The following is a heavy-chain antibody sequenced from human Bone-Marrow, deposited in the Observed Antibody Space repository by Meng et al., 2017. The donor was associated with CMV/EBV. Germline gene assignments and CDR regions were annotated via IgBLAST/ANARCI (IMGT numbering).Heavy chain of an antibody. J-gene: IGHJ4*02. CDR2: ISSSSSYI. Sequence: GESLKISCAASGFTFSSYSMNWVRQAPGKGLEWVSSISSSSSYIYYADSVKGRFTISRDNAKNTLYLQMNSLRAEDTALYYCAKEAAAGTDFDYWGPGPLVTGSS. CDR3: AKEAAAGTDFDY. D-gene: IGHD6-13*01. CDR1: GFTFSSYS. V-gene: IGHV3-21*04.